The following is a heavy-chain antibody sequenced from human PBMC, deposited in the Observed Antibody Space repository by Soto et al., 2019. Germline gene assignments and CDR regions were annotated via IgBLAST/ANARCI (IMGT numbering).Heavy chain of an antibody. D-gene: IGHD6-13*01. CDR2: IYYSGST. CDR3: ARHYSSSWYGFDY. V-gene: IGHV4-39*01. CDR1: GGSSSSSSYY. Sequence: TSETLSLTCTVSGGSSSSSSYYWGWIRQPPGKGLEWIGSIYYSGSTYYNPSLKSRVTISVDTSKNQFSLKLSSVTAADTAVYCCARHYSSSWYGFDYWGQGTLVTVSS. J-gene: IGHJ4*02.